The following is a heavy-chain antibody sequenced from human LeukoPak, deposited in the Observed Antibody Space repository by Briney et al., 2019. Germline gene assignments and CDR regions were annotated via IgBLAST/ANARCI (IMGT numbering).Heavy chain of an antibody. J-gene: IGHJ4*02. Sequence: GGSLRLSCAASGFTFRDYNMSWIRQVLGKGLEYISDINTGGGSIYYAGSVKGRFTISRDNGKNSLYLQMNSLRAEDTAVYYCARTRASGTSYYFDYWGQGTLVTVSS. CDR1: GFTFRDYN. CDR2: INTGGGSI. CDR3: ARTRASGTSYYFDY. D-gene: IGHD3-10*01. V-gene: IGHV3-11*04.